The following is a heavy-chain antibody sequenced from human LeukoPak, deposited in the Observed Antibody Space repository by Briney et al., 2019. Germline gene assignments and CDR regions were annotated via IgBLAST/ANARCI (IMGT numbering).Heavy chain of an antibody. J-gene: IGHJ3*02. CDR3: ARELTGHYTPVAFDI. CDR1: GGSFSGYY. CDR2: IYASGST. D-gene: IGHD4-11*01. V-gene: IGHV4-59*10. Sequence: SETLSLTCAVYGGSFSGYYWSWIRQPPGKGLEWIGHIYASGSTNYNPSLRNRVTMSINTSKNQFSLKLSSVTAADTAVYYCARELTGHYTPVAFDIWGQGTMVTVSS.